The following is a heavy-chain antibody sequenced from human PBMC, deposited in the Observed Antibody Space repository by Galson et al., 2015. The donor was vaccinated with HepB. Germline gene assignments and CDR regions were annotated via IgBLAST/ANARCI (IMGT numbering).Heavy chain of an antibody. CDR1: GFTFSSYW. V-gene: IGHV3-7*03. CDR2: IKQDGSEK. CDR3: ARDSKYDFWSGYLYYYYYMDV. D-gene: IGHD3-3*01. J-gene: IGHJ6*03. Sequence: SLRLSCAASGFTFSSYWMSWVRQAPGKGLEWVANIKQDGSEKYYVDSVKGRFTISRDNAKNSLYLQMNSLRAEDTAVYYCARDSKYDFWSGYLYYYYYMDVWGKGTTVT.